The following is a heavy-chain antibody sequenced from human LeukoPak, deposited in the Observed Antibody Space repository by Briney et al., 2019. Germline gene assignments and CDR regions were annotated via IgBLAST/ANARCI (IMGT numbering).Heavy chain of an antibody. J-gene: IGHJ4*02. CDR1: GYTFTSYY. V-gene: IGHV1-46*01. CDR2: INPSGGST. CDR3: ARDPDYGDPKNYFDY. Sequence: GASVMVSCKASGYTFTSYYMHWVRQAPGQGLEWMGIINPSGGSTSYAQKFQGRVTMTRDMSTSTVYMELSSLRSEDTAVYYCARDPDYGDPKNYFDYWGQGTLVTVSS. D-gene: IGHD4-17*01.